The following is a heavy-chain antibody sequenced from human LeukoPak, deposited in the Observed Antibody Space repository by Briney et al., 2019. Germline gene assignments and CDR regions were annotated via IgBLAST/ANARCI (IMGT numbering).Heavy chain of an antibody. CDR2: ISSSGNYI. CDR1: GFTITFYS. Sequence: KSGGSLRLSCLASGFTITFYSMTWVRHAPGKGLEWVSYISSSGNYIDYADSVKGRFSISRDKAKNSLSLQMNSLKTEDTAVYYCARVLEQAASFDSWGQGAQVTVSS. J-gene: IGHJ4*02. CDR3: ARVLEQAASFDS. D-gene: IGHD3-3*01. V-gene: IGHV3-21*05.